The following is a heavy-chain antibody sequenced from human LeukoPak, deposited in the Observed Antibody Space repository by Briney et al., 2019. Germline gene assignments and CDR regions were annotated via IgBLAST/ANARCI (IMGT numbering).Heavy chain of an antibody. V-gene: IGHV1-2*02. D-gene: IGHD5-12*01. J-gene: IGHJ3*01. CDR1: GYSFTGHF. CDR3: AREGYSAYDLGTFDV. Sequence: AAVKVSCKASGYSFTGHFMHWVRQAPGQGLEWMAWINPNSGASNCAQKFQGRVSMTRDTSITTVYLEVSGLTSDDTAIYYCAREGYSAYDLGTFDVWGQGTLVTVPS. CDR2: INPNSGAS.